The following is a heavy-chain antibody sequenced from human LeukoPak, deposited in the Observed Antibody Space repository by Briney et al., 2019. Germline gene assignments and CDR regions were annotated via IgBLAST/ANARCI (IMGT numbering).Heavy chain of an antibody. D-gene: IGHD3-9*01. CDR1: GFTFSSYW. CDR3: ARVGSGVLRYFDWLFTPYYFDY. Sequence: GGSLRLSCAASGFTFSSYWMHWVRQAPGKGLVWVSRINSDGSSTSYADSVKGRFTISRDNAKNTLYLQMNSLRAEDTAVYYCARVGSGVLRYFDWLFTPYYFDYWGQGTLVTVSS. CDR2: INSDGSST. V-gene: IGHV3-74*01. J-gene: IGHJ4*02.